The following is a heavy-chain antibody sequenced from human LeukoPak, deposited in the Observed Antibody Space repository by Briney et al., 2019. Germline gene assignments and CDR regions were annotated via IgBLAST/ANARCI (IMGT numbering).Heavy chain of an antibody. CDR2: IYYSGST. Sequence: SETLSLTCTVSGGSISSYYWSWIRQPPGKGLEWIGYIYYSGSTNYNPSLKSRVTISVDTPKNQFSLKLSSVTAADTAVYYCARAAPKINYYYYYMDVWGKGTTVTVSS. J-gene: IGHJ6*03. CDR3: ARAAPKINYYYYYMDV. D-gene: IGHD3-16*01. V-gene: IGHV4-59*01. CDR1: GGSISSYY.